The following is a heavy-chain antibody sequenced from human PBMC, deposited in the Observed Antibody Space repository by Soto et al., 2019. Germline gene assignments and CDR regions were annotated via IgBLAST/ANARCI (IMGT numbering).Heavy chain of an antibody. CDR3: ARESRYGSGSYNPPFDC. CDR2: INPNSGGT. J-gene: IGHJ4*01. CDR1: GYTFPSYG. V-gene: IGHV1-2*04. Sequence: ASVKVSCKASGYTFPSYGISWVRQAPGHRLEWMGWINPNSGGTNYAQKFQGWVTMTRDTSISTAYMELSRLRSDDTAVYYCARESRYGSGSYNPPFDCWGHGTLVTVSS. D-gene: IGHD3-10*01.